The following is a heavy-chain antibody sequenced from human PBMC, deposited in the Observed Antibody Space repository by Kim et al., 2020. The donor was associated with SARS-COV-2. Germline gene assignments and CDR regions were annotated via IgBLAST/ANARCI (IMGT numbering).Heavy chain of an antibody. CDR1: GGSISSSSYY. D-gene: IGHD2-2*01. CDR2: IYYSGST. Sequence: SETLSLTCTVSGGSISSSSYYWGWIRQPPGKGLEWIGSIYYSGSTYYNPSLKSRVTISVDTSKNQFSLKLSSVTAADTAVYYCARRGVVVPAAIDWFDPWGQGTLVTVSS. CDR3: ARRGVVVPAAIDWFDP. V-gene: IGHV4-39*01. J-gene: IGHJ5*02.